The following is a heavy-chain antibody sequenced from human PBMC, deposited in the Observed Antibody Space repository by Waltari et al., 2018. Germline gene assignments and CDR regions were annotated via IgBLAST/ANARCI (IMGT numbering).Heavy chain of an antibody. D-gene: IGHD1-26*01. J-gene: IGHJ6*02. V-gene: IGHV4-59*01. CDR1: GGSISSYY. CDR2: IYYSGST. Sequence: QVQLQESGPGLVKPSETLSLTCTVSGGSISSYYWSWIRQPPGKGLEWIGYIYYSGSTNYNPSLKSRVTISVDTSKNQFSLKLSSVTAADTAVYYCAKAWDSETMDVWGQGTTVTVSS. CDR3: AKAWDSETMDV.